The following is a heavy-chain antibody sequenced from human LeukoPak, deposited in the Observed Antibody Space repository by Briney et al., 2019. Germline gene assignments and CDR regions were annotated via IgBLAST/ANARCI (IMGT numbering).Heavy chain of an antibody. CDR3: ARPRAAAAGTGLDAFDI. CDR1: GGSISSGDYY. CDR2: IYYSGST. J-gene: IGHJ3*02. V-gene: IGHV4-30-4*01. Sequence: SETLSLTCTVSGGSISSGDYYWSWIRQPPGKGLEWIGYIYYSGSTYYNPSLKSRVTISVDTSKNQFSLKLSSVTAADTAVYYCARPRAAAAGTGLDAFDIWGQGTMVTVSS. D-gene: IGHD6-13*01.